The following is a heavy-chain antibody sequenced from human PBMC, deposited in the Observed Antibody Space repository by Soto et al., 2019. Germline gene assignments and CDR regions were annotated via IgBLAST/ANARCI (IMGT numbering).Heavy chain of an antibody. CDR2: ISSSSSTI. CDR1: GFTFSSYS. D-gene: IGHD4-17*01. Sequence: GSLRLSCAASGFTFSSYSMNWVRQAPGKGLEWVSYISSSSSTIYYADSVKGRFTISRDNAKNSLYLQMNSLRAEDTAVYYCARGGVDYANAFDIWGQGTMVTVSS. CDR3: ARGGVDYANAFDI. V-gene: IGHV3-48*01. J-gene: IGHJ3*02.